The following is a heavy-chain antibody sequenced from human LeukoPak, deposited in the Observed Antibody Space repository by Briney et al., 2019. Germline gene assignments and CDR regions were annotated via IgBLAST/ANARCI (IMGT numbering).Heavy chain of an antibody. CDR3: ATTYYDFWSGYFGQYYFDY. D-gene: IGHD3-3*01. Sequence: PGGSLRLSCAASGFTFSNYWMSWVRQAPGKGLEWVANIRQDGSEKYYVDSVKGRFTISRDNAKNSLYLQMNSLRAEDTAVYYCATTYYDFWSGYFGQYYFDYWGQGTLVTVSS. J-gene: IGHJ4*02. CDR2: IRQDGSEK. V-gene: IGHV3-7*01. CDR1: GFTFSNYW.